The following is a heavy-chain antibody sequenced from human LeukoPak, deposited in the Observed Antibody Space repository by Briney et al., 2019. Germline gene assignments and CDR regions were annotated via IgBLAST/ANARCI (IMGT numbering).Heavy chain of an antibody. D-gene: IGHD6-6*01. V-gene: IGHV3-23*01. J-gene: IGHJ4*02. CDR1: GFTFSSYG. CDR2: ISASGGTT. Sequence: GGSLRLSCAASGFTFSSYGISWVRQAPGKGLEWVSAISASGGTTYYADSVKGHFTISRDNSKNTLYLQMNSLRAEDTAVYYCARGGVYSSSAPDYWGQGTLVTVSS. CDR3: ARGGVYSSSAPDY.